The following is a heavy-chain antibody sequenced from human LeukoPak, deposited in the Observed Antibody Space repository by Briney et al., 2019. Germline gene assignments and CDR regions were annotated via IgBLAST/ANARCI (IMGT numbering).Heavy chain of an antibody. V-gene: IGHV1-2*02. CDR2: INPNSGGT. Sequence: GASVKVSCKASGYTFTGYFMHWMRQAPGQGLEWMGWINPNSGGTNYAQKFQGRVTMTRDTSISTAYMELSRLRSDDTAVYYCARDERYDSSGYPFDYWGQGTLVTVSS. J-gene: IGHJ4*02. CDR1: GYTFTGYF. D-gene: IGHD3-22*01. CDR3: ARDERYDSSGYPFDY.